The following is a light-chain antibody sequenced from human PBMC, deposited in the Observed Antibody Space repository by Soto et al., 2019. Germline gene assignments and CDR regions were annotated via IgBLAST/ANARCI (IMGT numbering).Light chain of an antibody. CDR2: GAS. J-gene: IGKJ2*01. V-gene: IGKV3-20*01. CDR1: QSVGSSY. CDR3: QQYCSSPPYT. Sequence: EIVLTQSPGTLSLSPGERATLSCRASQSVGSSYLAWYQRKPGQAPRLLIYGASSRATGIPDRFSGSGSGTDFTLTISRLEPEDFAVYYCQQYCSSPPYTFGQGTKLEIK.